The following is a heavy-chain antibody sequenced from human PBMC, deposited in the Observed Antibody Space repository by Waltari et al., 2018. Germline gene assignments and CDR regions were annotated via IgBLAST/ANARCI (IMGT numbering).Heavy chain of an antibody. CDR3: ARGGGDGYPTDY. CDR2: INHSGST. J-gene: IGHJ4*02. V-gene: IGHV4-34*01. Sequence: QVQLQQWGAGLLKPSETLSLTCAVYGGSFSGYYWCWIRQPPGKGLEWIGEINHSGSTNYNPSLKSRVTISVDTSKNQFSLKLSSVTAADTAVYYCARGGGDGYPTDYWGQGTLVTVSS. D-gene: IGHD3-16*01. CDR1: GGSFSGYY.